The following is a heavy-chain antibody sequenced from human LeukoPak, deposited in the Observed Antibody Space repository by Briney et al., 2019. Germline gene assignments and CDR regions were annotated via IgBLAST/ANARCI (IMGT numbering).Heavy chain of an antibody. D-gene: IGHD6-13*01. CDR1: GFTFSSYA. Sequence: GGSLRLSCAASGFTFSSYAMHWVRQAPGKGLEWVAVISYDGSNKYYADSVKGRSTISRDNSKNTLYLQMNSLRAEDTAVYYCAKESKTRIAALDFWGQGTLVTVSS. V-gene: IGHV3-30-3*02. J-gene: IGHJ4*02. CDR2: ISYDGSNK. CDR3: AKESKTRIAALDF.